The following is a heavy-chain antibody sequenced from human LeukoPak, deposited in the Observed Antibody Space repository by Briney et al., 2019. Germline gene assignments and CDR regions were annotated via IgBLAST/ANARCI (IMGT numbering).Heavy chain of an antibody. CDR1: GFTFSSYS. CDR3: ARTRLGYCSSTSCYDGYYYMDV. D-gene: IGHD2-2*01. J-gene: IGHJ6*03. V-gene: IGHV3-48*01. CDR2: ISSSSSTI. Sequence: GGSLRLSCAASGFTFSSYSMNWVRQAPGKGLEWVSYISSSSSTIYYADSVKGRFTISRDNAKNSLYLQMNSLRAEDTAVYYCARTRLGYCSSTSCYDGYYYMDVWGKGTTVTVSS.